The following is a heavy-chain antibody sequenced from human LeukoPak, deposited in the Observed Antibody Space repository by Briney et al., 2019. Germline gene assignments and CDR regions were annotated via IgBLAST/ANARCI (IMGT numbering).Heavy chain of an antibody. D-gene: IGHD5-12*01. J-gene: IGHJ3*02. V-gene: IGHV3-11*06. CDR1: GFTFSDYY. Sequence: GGSLRLSCAASGFTFSDYYMSWIRQAPGKGLEWVSSISSSTSYIYYADSVKGRFTISRDNAKNSVYLQMNSLRAEDTAVYYCARDKYSGYDWMAFDIWGQGTMVTVSS. CDR3: ARDKYSGYDWMAFDI. CDR2: ISSSTSYI.